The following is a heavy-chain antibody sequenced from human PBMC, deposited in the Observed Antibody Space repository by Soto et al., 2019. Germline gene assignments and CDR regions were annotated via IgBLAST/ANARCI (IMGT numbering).Heavy chain of an antibody. V-gene: IGHV4-31*03. J-gene: IGHJ5*02. CDR1: GGSISSGGYY. Sequence: SETLSLTCTVSGGSISSGGYYWSWIRQHPGKSLEWIGYIYYSGSTYYNASLKSRVTISVDTSKNQFSLKLSSVTAADTAVYYCARGFIAAAQGYWFDPWGQGTLVTVSS. D-gene: IGHD6-13*01. CDR3: ARGFIAAAQGYWFDP. CDR2: IYYSGST.